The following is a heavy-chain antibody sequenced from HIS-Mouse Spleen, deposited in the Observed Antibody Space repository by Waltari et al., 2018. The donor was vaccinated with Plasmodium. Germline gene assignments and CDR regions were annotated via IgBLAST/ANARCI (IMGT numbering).Heavy chain of an antibody. Sequence: EVQLVESGGGLVQPGGSLGLSCAASGFTFSSYWLSWVRQAPGKGLEWVANIKQDGSEKYYVDSVKGRFTISRDNAKNSLYLQMNSLRAEDTAVYYCARDRRGYWYFDLWGRGTLVTVSS. CDR3: ARDRRGYWYFDL. CDR1: GFTFSSYW. V-gene: IGHV3-7*01. J-gene: IGHJ2*01. CDR2: IKQDGSEK. D-gene: IGHD5-12*01.